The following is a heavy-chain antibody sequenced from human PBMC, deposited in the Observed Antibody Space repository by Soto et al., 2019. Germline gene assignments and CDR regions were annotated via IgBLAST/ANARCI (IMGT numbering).Heavy chain of an antibody. J-gene: IGHJ6*02. V-gene: IGHV3-7*01. CDR3: ARDRQGEMDFWSGYYVYYYYGMDV. CDR2: IKQDGSEK. Sequence: EVQLVESGGGLVQPGGSLRLSCAASGFTFSSYWMSWVRQAPGKGLEWVANIKQDGSEKYYVDSVKGRFTISRDNAKNSLYLQMNSLRAEDTAVYYCARDRQGEMDFWSGYYVYYYYGMDVWGQGTTVTVSS. D-gene: IGHD3-3*01. CDR1: GFTFSSYW.